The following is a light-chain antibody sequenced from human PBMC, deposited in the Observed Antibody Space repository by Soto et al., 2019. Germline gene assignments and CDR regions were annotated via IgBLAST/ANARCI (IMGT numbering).Light chain of an antibody. V-gene: IGKV3-11*01. CDR2: DAS. CDR3: QQRSNWTRT. CDR1: QSVSSY. J-gene: IGKJ1*01. Sequence: EIVLTQSPATLSLSPGERATLSCRASQSVSSYLAWYQQKPGQAPRLLIYDASNRATGIPARFSGSGSGTDFTLTISSLEPEDFAVYYCQQRSNWTRTFGQGRKV.